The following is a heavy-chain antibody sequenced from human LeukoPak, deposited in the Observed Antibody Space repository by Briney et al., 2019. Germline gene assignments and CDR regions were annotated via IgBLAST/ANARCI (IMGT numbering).Heavy chain of an antibody. CDR1: GGSISSSSYY. CDR3: ARDPGTGGSRHYFDY. V-gene: IGHV4-39*02. D-gene: IGHD2-15*01. Sequence: PSETLSLTCTVSGGSISSSSYYWGWIRQPPGKGLEWIGSIYYSGSTYYNPSLKSRVTISVDTSKNQFSLKLTSVTAADTAVYYCARDPGTGGSRHYFDYWGQGTLVTVSS. J-gene: IGHJ4*02. CDR2: IYYSGST.